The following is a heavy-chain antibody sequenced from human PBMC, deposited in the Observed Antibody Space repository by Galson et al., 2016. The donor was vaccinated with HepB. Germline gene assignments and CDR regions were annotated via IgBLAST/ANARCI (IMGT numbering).Heavy chain of an antibody. CDR2: INPRGGST. V-gene: IGHV1-46*01. J-gene: IGHJ6*02. Sequence: SVKVSCKASGYTFTTYYIHWVRQAPGQGLDWMGIINPRGGSTSNAQTFQGRVTMTRDTSTSTVHMELSSLRSEDKAVYYCARDQDRVLCFGELLPNDDYLYYGIDVWGQGTPVTVSS. CDR3: ARDQDRVLCFGELLPNDDYLYYGIDV. CDR1: GYTFTTYY. D-gene: IGHD3-10*01.